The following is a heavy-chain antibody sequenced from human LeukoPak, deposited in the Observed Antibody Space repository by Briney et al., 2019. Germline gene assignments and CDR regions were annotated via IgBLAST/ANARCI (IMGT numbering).Heavy chain of an antibody. V-gene: IGHV4-30-4*01. CDR1: GGSISSGDYY. CDR2: IYYSGST. J-gene: IGHJ4*02. CDR3: ARGLRGRSGYYFDS. Sequence: SQTLSPTCTVSGGSISSGDYYWNWIRQPPGKGLEWIGYIYYSGSTYYNPSLKSRVTISVDTSKTQFSLRLSSVTAADTAVYYCARGLRGRSGYYFDSWGQGTLVTVSS.